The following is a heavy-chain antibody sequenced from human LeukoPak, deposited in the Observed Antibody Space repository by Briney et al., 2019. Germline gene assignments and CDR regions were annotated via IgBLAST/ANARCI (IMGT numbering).Heavy chain of an antibody. CDR3: ARGAPRGVWNFYFDY. D-gene: IGHD1-7*01. V-gene: IGHV1-18*01. Sequence: ASVKASCKASGYTFTSYGISWVRQAPGQGLEWMGWVGPYNRKTNYSQKFQGRVTMTTDTSTNTAYLELRTLRSDDTAVYYCARGAPRGVWNFYFDYWGQGTLVTVSS. J-gene: IGHJ4*02. CDR2: VGPYNRKT. CDR1: GYTFTSYG.